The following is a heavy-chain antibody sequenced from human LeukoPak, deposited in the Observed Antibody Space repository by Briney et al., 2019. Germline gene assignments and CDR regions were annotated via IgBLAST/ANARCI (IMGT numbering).Heavy chain of an antibody. J-gene: IGHJ4*02. CDR3: ATNTPMGHYFDN. D-gene: IGHD5-18*01. CDR2: ISGSGTTI. CDR1: GFTFSSYG. V-gene: IGHV3-48*04. Sequence: GGSLRLSCAASGFTFSSYGMSWVRQAPGKGLQWISYISGSGTTIYYADSVKGRFTISRDNAKNSLYLQMNSLRAEDTAIYYCATNTPMGHYFDNWGQGTLVSVSS.